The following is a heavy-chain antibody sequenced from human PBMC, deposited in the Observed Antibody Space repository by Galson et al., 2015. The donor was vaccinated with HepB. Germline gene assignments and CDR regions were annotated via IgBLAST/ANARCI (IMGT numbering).Heavy chain of an antibody. Sequence: LSLTCTVSGGSISSYYWSWIRQPPGKGLEWIGYIYYSGSTNYNPSLKSRVTISVDTSKNQFSLKLSSVTAADTVVYYCARGGGYDPFFDYWGQGTLVTVSS. V-gene: IGHV4-59*01. CDR2: IYYSGST. CDR3: ARGGGYDPFFDY. J-gene: IGHJ4*02. CDR1: GGSISSYY. D-gene: IGHD5-12*01.